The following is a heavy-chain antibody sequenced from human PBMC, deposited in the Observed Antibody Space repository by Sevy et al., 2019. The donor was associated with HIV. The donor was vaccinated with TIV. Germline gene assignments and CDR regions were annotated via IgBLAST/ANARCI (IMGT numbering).Heavy chain of an antibody. D-gene: IGHD6-19*01. Sequence: ASVKVSCKASGHTFTTYGISWVRQAPGQGLEWMGWIGAYNGNTNYAQKFQGRVTMTTDTSTSTAYMELRSLRSDDAAVYFCARGSSVWYMHFDYWGQGTLVTVSS. CDR2: IGAYNGNT. V-gene: IGHV1-18*01. J-gene: IGHJ4*02. CDR1: GHTFTTYG. CDR3: ARGSSVWYMHFDY.